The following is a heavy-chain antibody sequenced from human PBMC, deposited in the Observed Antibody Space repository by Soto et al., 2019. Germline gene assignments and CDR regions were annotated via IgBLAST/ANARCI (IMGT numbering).Heavy chain of an antibody. CDR1: DFTFSNYW. J-gene: IGHJ4*02. CDR3: ARSPRSGWYYFDY. Sequence: GSLRLSCAASDFTFSNYWMYWVRQAPGKGLVWVSRIKSDGSSTSYADSVEGRFTISRDNAKNTLYLQMNSLRGEDTAVYYCARSPRSGWYYFDYWGQGALVTVSS. CDR2: IKSDGSST. D-gene: IGHD6-19*01. V-gene: IGHV3-74*01.